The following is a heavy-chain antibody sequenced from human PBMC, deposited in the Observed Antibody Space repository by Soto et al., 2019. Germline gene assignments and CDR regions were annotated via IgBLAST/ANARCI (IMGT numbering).Heavy chain of an antibody. CDR3: TKAYYGIFTWSDP. D-gene: IGHD3-9*01. CDR2: ITSVGDTT. CDR1: GLTFSRYA. J-gene: IGHJ5*02. Sequence: VGSLRLSCAASGLTFSRYAMSWVRQAPGKGLEWVSAITSVGDTTFYADSVRGRFTISRDNSKNTLFLQMNSLRVEDTAVYFCTKAYYGIFTWSDPWGQGALVTVSS. V-gene: IGHV3-23*01.